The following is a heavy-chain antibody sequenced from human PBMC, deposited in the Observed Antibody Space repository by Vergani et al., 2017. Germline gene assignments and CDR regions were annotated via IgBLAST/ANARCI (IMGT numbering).Heavy chain of an antibody. D-gene: IGHD4-11*01. J-gene: IGHJ4*02. V-gene: IGHV4-39*07. CDR3: ARSMLMTTVAPCDW. CDR1: GGSISSSSYY. CDR2: IYYGGST. Sequence: QLQLQESGPGLVKPSETLSLTCTVSGGSISSSSYYWGWIRQPPGKGLEWIGSIYYGGSTYYNPSLKSRATIAVDTSKNQFSLQLSTVTAADTAVYYCARSMLMTTVAPCDWWGGGTLVTASS.